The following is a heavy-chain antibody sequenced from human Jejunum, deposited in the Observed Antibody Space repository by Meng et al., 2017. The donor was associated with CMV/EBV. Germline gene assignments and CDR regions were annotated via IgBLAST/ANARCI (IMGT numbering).Heavy chain of an antibody. CDR3: ARGDGGNGSDY. CDR1: GYTFTNSY. V-gene: IGHV1-46*01. J-gene: IGHJ4*02. D-gene: IGHD4-23*01. CDR2: LNPSGGST. Sequence: QRGKSGREVKNPGASVKVSCKASGYTFTNSYLHWVRQAPGQGLEWMGVLNPSGGSTNYAQKFQGRLTMTRDTSTSTVYMELSSLRSEDTAVYYCARGDGGNGSDYWGQGTLVTVSS.